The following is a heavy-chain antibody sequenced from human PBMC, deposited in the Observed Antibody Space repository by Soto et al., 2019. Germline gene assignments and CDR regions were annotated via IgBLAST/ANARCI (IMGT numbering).Heavy chain of an antibody. CDR2: ISWNSGSI. J-gene: IGHJ4*02. V-gene: IGHV3-9*01. D-gene: IGHD3-10*01. CDR3: PKDRGVGTYYFDY. Sequence: EVQLVESGGGLVQPGRSLRLSCAASGFTLDDYAMHWVLQAPWKGLEWVSGISWNSGSIGYADSVKGRFTISRDNAKNSQYLQMNSLRAEDTALYYCPKDRGVGTYYFDYWGQGTLVTVSS. CDR1: GFTLDDYA.